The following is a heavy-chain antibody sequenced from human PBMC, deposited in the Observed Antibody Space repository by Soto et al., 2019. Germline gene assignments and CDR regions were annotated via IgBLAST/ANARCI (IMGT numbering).Heavy chain of an antibody. V-gene: IGHV1-69*02. J-gene: IGHJ6*02. D-gene: IGHD2-2*01. CDR2: IIPILGIA. Sequence: SVKVSCKASGGTFSSYTISWVRQAPGQGLEWMGRIIPILGIANYAQKFQGRVTITADKSTSTAYMELSSLRSEDTAVYYCASGYCSSTSCYRTYYYGMDVWGQGTTVTSP. CDR3: ASGYCSSTSCYRTYYYGMDV. CDR1: GGTFSSYT.